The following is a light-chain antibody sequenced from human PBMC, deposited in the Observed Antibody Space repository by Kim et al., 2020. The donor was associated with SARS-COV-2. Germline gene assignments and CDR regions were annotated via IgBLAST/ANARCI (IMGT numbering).Light chain of an antibody. CDR3: QQYDNLPYS. Sequence: SASVGDRVTITCQASQDISNYLNWYQQKPGKAPKLLIYDASNLESGVPSRFSGSGSGTDFTFTISSLQPEDIATYYCQQYDNLPYSFGQGTKLEI. J-gene: IGKJ2*03. CDR1: QDISNY. CDR2: DAS. V-gene: IGKV1-33*01.